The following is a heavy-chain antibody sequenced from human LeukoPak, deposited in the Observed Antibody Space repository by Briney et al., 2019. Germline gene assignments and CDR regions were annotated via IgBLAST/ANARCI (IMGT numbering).Heavy chain of an antibody. CDR2: HCYSTNT. CDR1: GGSISSSCYY. J-gene: IGHJ3*02. CDR3: ARHSGYYYARDAFDI. Sequence: KASETLSLTCTVSGGSISSSCYYWGWLRQPPGKGLEGIRSHCYSTNTHYNPYLKSRVTISVDTSKKQFSLKLSSVTAADTAVYYCARHSGYYYARDAFDIWGRGTMVTVSS. D-gene: IGHD3-22*01. V-gene: IGHV4-39*01.